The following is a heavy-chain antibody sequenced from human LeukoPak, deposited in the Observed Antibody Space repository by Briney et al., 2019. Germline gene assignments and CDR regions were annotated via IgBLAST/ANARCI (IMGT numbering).Heavy chain of an antibody. CDR3: AREYSRYYYDSSGYTDY. D-gene: IGHD3-22*01. J-gene: IGHJ4*02. CDR2: IKQDGSEK. Sequence: GGSLRLSCAASGFTFSSYWMSWVRQAPGKGLEWVANIKQDGSEKYYVDSVKGRFTISRDNAKNSLYLQMNNLRAEDTAVYYCAREYSRYYYDSSGYTDYWGQGTLVTVSS. V-gene: IGHV3-7*01. CDR1: GFTFSSYW.